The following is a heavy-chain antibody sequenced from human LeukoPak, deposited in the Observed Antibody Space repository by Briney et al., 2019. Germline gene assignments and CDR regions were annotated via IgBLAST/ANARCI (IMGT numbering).Heavy chain of an antibody. CDR1: GGSISSGSYY. D-gene: IGHD3-3*01. Sequence: SETLSLTCTVSGGSISSGSYYWGWIRQPPGKGLEWIGTIYYSGSTYYSPSLKSRVTISVDTSKNQFSLKLSSVTAADTAVYYCARLRPTIFGVVIMTYFDYWGQGTLVTVSS. CDR2: IYYSGST. CDR3: ARLRPTIFGVVIMTYFDY. V-gene: IGHV4-39*01. J-gene: IGHJ4*02.